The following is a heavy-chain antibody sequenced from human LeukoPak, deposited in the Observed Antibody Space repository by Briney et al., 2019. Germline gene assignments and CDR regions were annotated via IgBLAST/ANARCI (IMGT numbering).Heavy chain of an antibody. CDR1: GVSTSSTRYY. D-gene: IGHD3-22*01. CDR2: IYYDGST. CDR3: ACLTTADAFDI. J-gene: IGHJ3*02. V-gene: IGHV4-39*07. Sequence: SETLSLTCTVSGVSTSSTRYYWGWIRQPPGKGLEWIGNIYYDGSTYYNPSLKSRVTISVDTSKNQFSLKLSSVTAADTAVYYCACLTTADAFDIWGQGTMVTVSS.